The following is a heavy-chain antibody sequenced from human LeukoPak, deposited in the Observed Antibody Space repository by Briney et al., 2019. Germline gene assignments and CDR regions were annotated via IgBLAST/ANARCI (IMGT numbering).Heavy chain of an antibody. CDR3: ARDRGDYVSSPYWYFDL. Sequence: KPSETLSLTCTVSGYSITINSGYYWGWIRQPPWKGLAWIGSIYHSGSTYYNPSLKSRVTISVDTSKNQFSLKLSSVTAADTAVYYCARDRGDYVSSPYWYFDLWGRGTLVTVSS. V-gene: IGHV4-38-2*02. CDR2: IYHSGST. D-gene: IGHD4-17*01. CDR1: GYSITINSGYY. J-gene: IGHJ2*01.